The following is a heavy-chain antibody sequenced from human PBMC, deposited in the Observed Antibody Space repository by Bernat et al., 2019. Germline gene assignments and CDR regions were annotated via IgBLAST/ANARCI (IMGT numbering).Heavy chain of an antibody. J-gene: IGHJ3*02. CDR2: IYSGGST. D-gene: IGHD3-10*01. Sequence: EVQLVESGGGLVQPGGSLRLSCAASGFTVSSNYMSWVRQAPGKGLEWVSVIYSGGSTHYADSVKGRFTISRDNSKNTLYLQMNSLRAEDTAVYYCAREREYELDAFDIWGQGTMVTVSS. V-gene: IGHV3-66*01. CDR1: GFTVSSNY. CDR3: AREREYELDAFDI.